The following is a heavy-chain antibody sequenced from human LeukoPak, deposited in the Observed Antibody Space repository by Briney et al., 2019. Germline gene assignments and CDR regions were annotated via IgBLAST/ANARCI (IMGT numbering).Heavy chain of an antibody. V-gene: IGHV1-69*13. D-gene: IGHD3-9*01. CDR3: ARDYYDILTGYYLLDY. CDR2: IIPIFGTA. J-gene: IGHJ4*02. CDR1: GGTFSSYA. Sequence: SVKVSCKASGGTFSSYAISWVRQAPGRGLEWMGGIIPIFGTANYAQKFQGRVTITADESTSTAYMELSSLRSEDTAVYYCARDYYDILTGYYLLDYWGQGTLVTVSS.